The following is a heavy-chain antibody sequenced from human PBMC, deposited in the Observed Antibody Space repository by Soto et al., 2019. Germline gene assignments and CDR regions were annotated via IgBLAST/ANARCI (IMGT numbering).Heavy chain of an antibody. V-gene: IGHV4-30-2*06. CDR1: GGSINSGRSS. CDR2: IDHSGST. D-gene: IGHD3-3*01. J-gene: IGHJ4*02. Sequence: PSETLSLTCSVSGGSINSGRSSWNWIRQSPGKGLEWIASIDHSGSTYYNPSLKSRVSISVDTPKQQFSLKLSSVTAADTALYYCARGGQDFWSGPFDYWGRGALVTVSS. CDR3: ARGGQDFWSGPFDY.